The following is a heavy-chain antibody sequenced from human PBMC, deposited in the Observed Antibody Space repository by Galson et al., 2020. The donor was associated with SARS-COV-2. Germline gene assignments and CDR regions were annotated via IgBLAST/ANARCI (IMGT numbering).Heavy chain of an antibody. J-gene: IGHJ4*02. V-gene: IGHV1-24*01. D-gene: IGHD3-3*01. CDR1: GYTLTELS. CDR2: FDPEDGET. CDR3: ATVPPGPHYDFWSGYYY. Sequence: ASVKVSCKVSGYTLTELSMHWVRQAPGNGLEWMGGFDPEDGETIYAQKFQGRVTMTEDTSTDTAYMELSSLRSEDTAVYYCATVPPGPHYDFWSGYYYWGQGTLVTVSS.